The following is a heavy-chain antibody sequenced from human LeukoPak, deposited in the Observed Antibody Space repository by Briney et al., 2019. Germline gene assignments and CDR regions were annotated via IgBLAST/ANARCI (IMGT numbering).Heavy chain of an antibody. J-gene: IGHJ4*02. V-gene: IGHV5-51*01. CDR3: ARPAYFASHD. Sequence: GESLKIFCKGSGYNFPKSWIGWVRQMPGKGLEWMAIIYPDDSRTKYSPSFQGQVTISADRSINTAYLQWSSLRASDTAMYYCARPAYFASHDWGQGTLVTVSS. CDR1: GYNFPKSW. D-gene: IGHD3-10*01. CDR2: IYPDDSRT.